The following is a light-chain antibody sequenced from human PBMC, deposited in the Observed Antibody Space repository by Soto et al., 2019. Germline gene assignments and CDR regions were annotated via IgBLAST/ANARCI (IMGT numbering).Light chain of an antibody. J-gene: IGLJ1*01. V-gene: IGLV2-14*03. Sequence: VLTQPASVSGSPGQAITISCSGTSSDIGSYDHVAWYQQFPGKSPKLIIYAVSDRPSGVSDRFSGSKSGISASLTISGLQTEDEADYYCISYTDRQSYLFGTGTKVTV. CDR1: SSDIGSYDH. CDR2: AVS. CDR3: ISYTDRQSYL.